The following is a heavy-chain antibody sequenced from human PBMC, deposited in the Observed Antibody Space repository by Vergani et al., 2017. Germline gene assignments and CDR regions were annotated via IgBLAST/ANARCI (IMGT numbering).Heavy chain of an antibody. CDR1: GFTFSSPG. D-gene: IGHD1-1*01. V-gene: IGHV3-33*01. Sequence: QVQLVESEGGVVQPGRSLSLSCVASGFTFSSPGMHWVRQAPGKGLEWVAVIWYDGSNKYYGDSVKGRFTIPRDNSKNTLYLQMNSLRVEDTAVYYCARWSNEKRLDSWGQGTLVTVSS. CDR2: IWYDGSNK. J-gene: IGHJ5*01. CDR3: ARWSNEKRLDS.